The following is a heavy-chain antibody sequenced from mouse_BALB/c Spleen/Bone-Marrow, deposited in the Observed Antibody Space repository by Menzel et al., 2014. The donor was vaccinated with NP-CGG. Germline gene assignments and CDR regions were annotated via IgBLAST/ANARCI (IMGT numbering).Heavy chain of an antibody. CDR3: AREGWLLRFDY. CDR2: INPYNDGT. CDR1: GYTFTAYV. V-gene: IGHV1-14*01. Sequence: VQLKDSGPELVKPGASVKMSCKASGYTFTAYVMHWVKQTPGQGLEWIGYINPYNDGTNYIEKFKGKATLTSDIPSSTAYMELSSLTSEDSAVYYCAREGWLLRFDYWGQGTTLTVSS. J-gene: IGHJ2*01. D-gene: IGHD2-3*01.